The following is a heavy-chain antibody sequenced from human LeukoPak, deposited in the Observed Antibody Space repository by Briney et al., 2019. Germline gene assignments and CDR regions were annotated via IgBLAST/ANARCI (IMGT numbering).Heavy chain of an antibody. D-gene: IGHD4-17*01. Sequence: SETLSLTCTVSGGSISSGSYYWSWIRQPAGKGLEWIGRIYSSGSAHYNPSLKSRVTMSVDTSKNQFSLNLSSVSAADTAVYYCARESMYDYGDGNHFFYYLDVWGQGTTVTVSS. CDR3: ARESMYDYGDGNHFFYYLDV. CDR1: GGSISSGSYY. J-gene: IGHJ6*03. V-gene: IGHV4-61*02. CDR2: IYSSGSA.